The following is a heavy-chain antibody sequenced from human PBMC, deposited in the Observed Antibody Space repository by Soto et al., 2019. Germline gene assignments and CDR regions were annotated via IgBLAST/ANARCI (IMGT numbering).Heavy chain of an antibody. D-gene: IGHD6-19*01. CDR2: ISAYNGNT. Sequence: ASVKVSCKASGYTFTSYGISWVRQAPGQGLEWMGWISAYNGNTNYAQKIQGRVTMTTDTSTSTAYMELRSLRSDDTAVYYCARVRIYSSGWYGYYGMDVWGQGTTVTVSS. CDR3: ARVRIYSSGWYGYYGMDV. V-gene: IGHV1-18*01. J-gene: IGHJ6*02. CDR1: GYTFTSYG.